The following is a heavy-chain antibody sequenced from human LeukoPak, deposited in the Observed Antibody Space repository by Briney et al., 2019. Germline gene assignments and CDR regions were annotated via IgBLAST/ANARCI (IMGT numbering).Heavy chain of an antibody. CDR3: AREVYAGGQYYFDY. D-gene: IGHD5/OR15-5a*01. CDR1: GFTFSIYW. V-gene: IGHV3-74*01. Sequence: GGSLRLSCAASGFTFSIYWMHWVRQAPGKGLVWVSRMNSDGSSTGYADSVKGRLTISRDNAKNTLYLQMKSLRAEDTAVYYCAREVYAGGQYYFDYWGQGTLVTVSS. J-gene: IGHJ4*02. CDR2: MNSDGSST.